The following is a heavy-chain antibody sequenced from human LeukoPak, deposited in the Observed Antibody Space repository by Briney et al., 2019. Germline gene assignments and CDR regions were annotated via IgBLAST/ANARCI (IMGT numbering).Heavy chain of an antibody. CDR2: ISSSSSYI. CDR1: GFTFSSYS. V-gene: IGHV3-21*01. D-gene: IGHD3-10*01. Sequence: SGGSLTLSCAASGFTFSSYSMNWVRQAPGKGLEWVSSISSSSSYIYYADSVKGRFTISRDNAKNSLYLQMNSLRAEDTAVYYCAREYGSGSYGDYWGQGTLVTVSS. CDR3: AREYGSGSYGDY. J-gene: IGHJ4*02.